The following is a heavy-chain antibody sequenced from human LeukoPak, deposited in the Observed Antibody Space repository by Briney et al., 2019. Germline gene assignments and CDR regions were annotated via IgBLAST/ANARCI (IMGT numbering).Heavy chain of an antibody. V-gene: IGHV5-10-1*01. Sequence: PGESLKISCKGSGYSFTSYWISWVRQMPGKGPEWMGRIDPSDSYTNYSPSFQGHVTISADKSISTAYLQWSSLKASDTAMYYCARRRYCSSTSCPLDYWGQGTLVTVSS. J-gene: IGHJ4*02. CDR3: ARRRYCSSTSCPLDY. CDR2: IDPSDSYT. CDR1: GYSFTSYW. D-gene: IGHD2-2*01.